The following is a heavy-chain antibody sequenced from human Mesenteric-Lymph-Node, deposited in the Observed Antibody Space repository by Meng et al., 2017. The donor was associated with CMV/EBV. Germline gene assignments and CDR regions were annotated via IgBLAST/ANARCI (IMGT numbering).Heavy chain of an antibody. D-gene: IGHD3-16*01. J-gene: IGHJ6*02. V-gene: IGHV1-69*05. CDR3: ARDGGYGPSYYYYGLDV. CDR2: IIPMFGTP. Sequence: SVKVSCKASGYTFTSYDINWVRQATGQGPEWMGGIIPMFGTPNYAQKFQGRVTIFTDESTSTVYMELSSLRSEDTAVYYCARDGGYGPSYYYYGLDVWGQGTTVTVSS. CDR1: GYTFTSYD.